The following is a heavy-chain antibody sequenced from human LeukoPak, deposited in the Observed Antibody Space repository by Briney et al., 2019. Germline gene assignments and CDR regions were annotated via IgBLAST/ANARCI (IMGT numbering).Heavy chain of an antibody. Sequence: SETLSLTCAVYGGSFSGYYWSWIRQPPGKGLEWIGEINHSGSTNYNPSLKSRVTISVDTSKNQFSLKLSSVTAADTAVYCCAGIVVVTAPFDYWGQGTLVTVSS. CDR2: INHSGST. CDR3: AGIVVVTAPFDY. V-gene: IGHV4-34*01. D-gene: IGHD2-21*02. CDR1: GGSFSGYY. J-gene: IGHJ4*02.